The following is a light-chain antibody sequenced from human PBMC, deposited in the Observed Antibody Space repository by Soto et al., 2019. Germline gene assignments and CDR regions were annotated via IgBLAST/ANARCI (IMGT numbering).Light chain of an antibody. CDR1: SSDVGGYNY. J-gene: IGLJ1*01. Sequence: QSALTQPASVSGSPGQSITISCTGTSSDVGGYNYVSWYQQHPGKAPKLMIYEVSNRPSGVSNRFSGSKSGNTASLTISGRQAEDESDYYCSSYTSSSTYYVFGTGTKVNVL. CDR2: EVS. V-gene: IGLV2-14*01. CDR3: SSYTSSSTYYV.